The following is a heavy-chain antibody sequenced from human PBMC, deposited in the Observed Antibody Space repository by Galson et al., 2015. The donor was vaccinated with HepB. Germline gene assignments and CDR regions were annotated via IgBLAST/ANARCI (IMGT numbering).Heavy chain of an antibody. Sequence: SVKVSCKASGYTFSSYSITWVRQAPGQGLEWMGWISAYDGNTEYAQNLQGRLTMTTDTSRTTAYMELRSLRSGDTAVYYCARGALVAVVGATQNNWFDPWGQGTLVTVSS. CDR2: ISAYDGNT. CDR1: GYTFSSYS. CDR3: ARGALVAVVGATQNNWFDP. J-gene: IGHJ5*02. V-gene: IGHV1-18*01. D-gene: IGHD2-15*01.